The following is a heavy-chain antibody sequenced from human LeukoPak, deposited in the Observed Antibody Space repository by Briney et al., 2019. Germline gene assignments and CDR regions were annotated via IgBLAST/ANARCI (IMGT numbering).Heavy chain of an antibody. CDR1: GFTFSSYA. CDR2: ISGSGGST. Sequence: PGGSLRLSCAASGFTFSSYAMSWVRQAPGKGLEWVSAISGSGGSTYYAASVKGRFTISRDNSKNTLYLQMNSLRADDTAVYYCAKEEIAVAGRLGMALWGQGTLVPVSS. CDR3: AKEEIAVAGRLGMAL. D-gene: IGHD6-19*01. J-gene: IGHJ4*02. V-gene: IGHV3-23*01.